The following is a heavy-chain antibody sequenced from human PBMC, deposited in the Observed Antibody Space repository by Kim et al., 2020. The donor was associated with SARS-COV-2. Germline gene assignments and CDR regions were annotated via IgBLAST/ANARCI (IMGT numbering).Heavy chain of an antibody. Sequence: GGSLRLSCAASGFTFSSYEMNWVRQAPGKGLEWVSYISSSGSTIYYADSVKGRFTISRDNAKNSLYLQMNSLRAEDTAVYYCARGLLLWFGEYYFDYWGQGTLVTVSS. V-gene: IGHV3-48*03. D-gene: IGHD3-10*01. CDR3: ARGLLLWFGEYYFDY. CDR1: GFTFSSYE. CDR2: ISSSGSTI. J-gene: IGHJ4*02.